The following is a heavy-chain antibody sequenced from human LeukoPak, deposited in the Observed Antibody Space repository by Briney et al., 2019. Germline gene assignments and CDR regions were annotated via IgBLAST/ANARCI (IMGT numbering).Heavy chain of an antibody. Sequence: ASVKVSCKASGYTFINYYIHWVRQAPGQGLEWMGRINPNSGGTNYAQKFQGRVTMTRDTSISTAYMELSRLRSDDTAVYYCARDLDWNYRFDPWGQGTLVTVSS. CDR1: GYTFINYY. CDR2: INPNSGGT. D-gene: IGHD1-7*01. V-gene: IGHV1-2*06. CDR3: ARDLDWNYRFDP. J-gene: IGHJ5*02.